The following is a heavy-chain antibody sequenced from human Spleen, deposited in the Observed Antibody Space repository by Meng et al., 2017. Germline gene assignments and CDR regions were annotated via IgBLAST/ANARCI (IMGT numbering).Heavy chain of an antibody. CDR3: ARGPTTMAHDFDY. CDR2: INHSGST. CDR1: GGSFSDYY. Sequence: QGQLQRWGAGRLKPSETLSPTCVFSGGSFSDYYWSWIRQPPGKGLEWIGEINHSGSTNYNPSLESRATISVDTSQNNLSLKLSSVTAADSAVYYCARGPTTMAHDFDYWGQGTLVTVSS. V-gene: IGHV4-34*01. D-gene: IGHD4-11*01. J-gene: IGHJ4*02.